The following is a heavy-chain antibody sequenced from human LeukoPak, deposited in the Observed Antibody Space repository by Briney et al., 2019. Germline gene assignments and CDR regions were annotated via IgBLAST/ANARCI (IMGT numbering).Heavy chain of an antibody. CDR1: GFTFSSYG. V-gene: IGHV3-30*03. CDR2: ISYDGSNK. D-gene: IGHD5-12*01. Sequence: GGSLRLSCAASGFTFSSYGMHWVRQAPGKGLEWVAVISYDGSNKYYADSVKGRFTISRDNSKNTLYLQMSSRRAEATAVYYCASDPFVVYSGDEGGRAINMWGEGTMVTVSS. J-gene: IGHJ3*02. CDR3: ASDPFVVYSGDEGGRAINM.